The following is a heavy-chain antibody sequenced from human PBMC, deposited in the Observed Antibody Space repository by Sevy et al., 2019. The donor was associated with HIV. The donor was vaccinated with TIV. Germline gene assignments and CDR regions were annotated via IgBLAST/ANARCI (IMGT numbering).Heavy chain of an antibody. CDR1: GGTFSNYP. Sequence: ASVKVSCKTSGGTFSNYPISWVRQAPGQGLEWMGGFIPMFDTANYAQKFQGKVTLTADGSTTTAYMELNSLRFDDTAVYYCAGSYFDSSGYSPLFYYGMDVWGQGTTVTVSS. CDR3: AGSYFDSSGYSPLFYYGMDV. CDR2: FIPMFDTA. D-gene: IGHD3-22*01. J-gene: IGHJ6*02. V-gene: IGHV1-69*13.